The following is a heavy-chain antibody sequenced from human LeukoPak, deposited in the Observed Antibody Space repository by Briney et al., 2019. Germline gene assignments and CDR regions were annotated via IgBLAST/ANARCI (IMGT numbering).Heavy chain of an antibody. CDR1: SGSFNSYF. D-gene: IGHD3-10*01. CDR2: LSESGGT. Sequence: SETLSLTCAVYSGSFNSYFWSWIRQVPGKGLEWIAELSESGGTNYNPPLKSRVTISVYTSKNQFSLKLSSVTAADTAVYYCARDDLSYGSGAGGYAFDIWGQGTMVTVSS. V-gene: IGHV4-34*01. J-gene: IGHJ3*02. CDR3: ARDDLSYGSGAGGYAFDI.